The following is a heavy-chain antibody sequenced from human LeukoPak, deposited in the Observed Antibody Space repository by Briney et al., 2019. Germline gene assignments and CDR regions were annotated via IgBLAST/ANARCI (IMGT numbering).Heavy chain of an antibody. CDR2: IIPIFGTA. CDR1: GGTFSSYA. CDR3: ARDVPSSSWETFDY. J-gene: IGHJ4*02. V-gene: IGHV1-69*05. Sequence: SVKVSCKASGGTFSSYAISWVRQAPGQGLEWMERIIPIFGTADYAQKFQGRVTITTDESTSTAYMELSSLRSEDTAVYYCARDVPSSSWETFDYWGQGTLVTVSS. D-gene: IGHD6-13*01.